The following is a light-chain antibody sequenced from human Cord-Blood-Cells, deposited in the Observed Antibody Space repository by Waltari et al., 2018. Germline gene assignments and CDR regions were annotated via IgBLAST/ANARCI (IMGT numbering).Light chain of an antibody. CDR2: AAS. Sequence: DIQMTQSPSSLSASVGDRVTLTCRASQGISNYLAWYQQKPGKVPKLLIYAASTLQSGVPSRFSGSGSGTDVTLTISSLQTEDVATYYCQKYNSAPLTFGGGTKVEIK. V-gene: IGKV1-27*01. CDR3: QKYNSAPLT. J-gene: IGKJ4*01. CDR1: QGISNY.